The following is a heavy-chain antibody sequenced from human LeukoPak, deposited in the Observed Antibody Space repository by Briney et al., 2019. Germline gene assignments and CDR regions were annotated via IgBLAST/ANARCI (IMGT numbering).Heavy chain of an antibody. J-gene: IGHJ4*02. CDR1: GFTFSSYW. V-gene: IGHV3-74*01. D-gene: IGHD4-17*01. CDR3: ARDPPYGDYAYYFDY. Sequence: GGSLRLSCAASGFTFSSYWMHWVRQAPGKGLVWVSHINSDGSSTSYADSVKGRFTISRDNAKNTLYLQMNSLRAEDTAVYYCARDPPYGDYAYYFDYWGQGTLVTVSS. CDR2: INSDGSST.